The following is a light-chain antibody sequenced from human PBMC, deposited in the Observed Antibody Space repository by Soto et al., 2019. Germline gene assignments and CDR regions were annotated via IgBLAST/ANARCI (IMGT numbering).Light chain of an antibody. V-gene: IGKV3-15*01. Sequence: EIVMTQSPATLSVSPGERATLYCKASQRISSNLAWYQQKPGQPPRLLIYGASTRASGIPARFSGRGSGTEFTITISGLQSEDFAHDDCQQYNIWPPYTFGQGTKLESK. J-gene: IGKJ2*01. CDR1: QRISSN. CDR2: GAS. CDR3: QQYNIWPPYT.